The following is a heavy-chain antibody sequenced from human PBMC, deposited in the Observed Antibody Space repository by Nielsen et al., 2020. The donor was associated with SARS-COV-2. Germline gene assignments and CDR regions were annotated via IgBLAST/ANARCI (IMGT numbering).Heavy chain of an antibody. V-gene: IGHV1-69*13. Sequence: SVKVSCKASGGTFSSYAISWVRQAPGQGLEWMGGIIPIFGTANYAQKFQGRVTITADESTSTAYMELSSLRSEDTAVYYCARENGYSYGPDGRNEWFDPWGQGTLVTVSS. CDR2: IIPIFGTA. J-gene: IGHJ5*02. D-gene: IGHD5-18*01. CDR1: GGTFSSYA. CDR3: ARENGYSYGPDGRNEWFDP.